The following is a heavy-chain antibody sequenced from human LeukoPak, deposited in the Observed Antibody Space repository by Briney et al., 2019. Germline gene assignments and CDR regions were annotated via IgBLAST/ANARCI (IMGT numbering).Heavy chain of an antibody. CDR3: ARVLKTYYYDSSGYYPTGYFDY. D-gene: IGHD3-22*01. CDR1: GGSISSGSYY. Sequence: SETLSLTCTVSGGSISSGSYYWSWIRQPAGKGPEWIGRIYTSGSTNYNPSLKSRVTISVDTSKNQVSLKLSSVTAADTAVYYCARVLKTYYYDSSGYYPTGYFDYWGQGTLVTVSS. V-gene: IGHV4-61*02. J-gene: IGHJ4*02. CDR2: IYTSGST.